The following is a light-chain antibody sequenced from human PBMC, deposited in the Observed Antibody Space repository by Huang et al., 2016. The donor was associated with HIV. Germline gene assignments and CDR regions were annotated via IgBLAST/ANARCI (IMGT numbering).Light chain of an antibody. Sequence: EIVLTQSPATLSLSPGERATLSCRASQSVNTFLAWEQQKPGQAPRLRLYDAATRATGIPARFSGSGSGTDFTLTISSLEPEDFAVYYCQQRSNRPLTFGGGTKVEIK. CDR3: QQRSNRPLT. CDR2: DAA. CDR1: QSVNTF. J-gene: IGKJ4*01. V-gene: IGKV3-11*01.